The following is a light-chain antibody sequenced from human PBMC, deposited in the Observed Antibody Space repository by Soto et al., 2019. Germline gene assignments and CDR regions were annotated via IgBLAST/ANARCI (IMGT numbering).Light chain of an antibody. CDR2: EGS. CDR1: SSDVGTYNL. Sequence: QSVLTQPASVSGSPGQSITISCTGTSSDVGTYNLVSWYQQHPGKAPKLMIYEGSKRPSGVSNRFSGSKSGNTASLTISGLQAEDEADYYCCSYAGSRISMVFGGGTQLTVL. J-gene: IGLJ2*01. CDR3: CSYAGSRISMV. V-gene: IGLV2-23*01.